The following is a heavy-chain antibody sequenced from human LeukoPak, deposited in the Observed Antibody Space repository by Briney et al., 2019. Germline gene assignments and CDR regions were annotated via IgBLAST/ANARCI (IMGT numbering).Heavy chain of an antibody. D-gene: IGHD1-7*01. V-gene: IGHV3-30-3*01. CDR1: GSTFSDYA. Sequence: SGGSLRLSCAASGSTFSDYAMHWVRQAPGKGLEWVAVISKDGSDKYYPGSVRGRFTISRDNSKNTIYLQMDSLRAEDTAIYYCARDYWWNYDYWGQGTLVTVSS. J-gene: IGHJ4*02. CDR2: ISKDGSDK. CDR3: ARDYWWNYDY.